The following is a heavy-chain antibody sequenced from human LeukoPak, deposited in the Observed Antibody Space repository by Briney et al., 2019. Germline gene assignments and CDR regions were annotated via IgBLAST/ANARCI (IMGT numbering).Heavy chain of an antibody. CDR1: GFTFSTYE. CDR2: ISSSGSTI. J-gene: IGHJ4*02. Sequence: PGGSLRLSCAASGFTFSTYEMNWVRQAPGKGLEWVSYISSSGSTIYYADSVKGRFTISRDNAESSLYLQMNSLRAEDTAIYFCARAVGATDSLDYWGQGTLVTVSS. CDR3: ARAVGATDSLDY. D-gene: IGHD1-26*01. V-gene: IGHV3-48*03.